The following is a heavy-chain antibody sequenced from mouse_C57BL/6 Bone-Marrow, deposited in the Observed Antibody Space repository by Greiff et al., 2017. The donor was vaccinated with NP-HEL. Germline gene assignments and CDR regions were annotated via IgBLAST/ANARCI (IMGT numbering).Heavy chain of an antibody. CDR2: ISSGGSYT. J-gene: IGHJ3*01. CDR3: ARHLTTRGFAY. CDR1: GFTFSSYG. Sequence: EVKLMESGGDLVKPGGSLKLSCAASGFTFSSYGMSWVRQTPDKRLEWVATISSGGSYTYYPDSVKGRFTISRDNAKNTLYLQMSSLKSEDTAMYYCARHLTTRGFAYWGQGTLVTVSA. V-gene: IGHV5-6*01. D-gene: IGHD1-1*01.